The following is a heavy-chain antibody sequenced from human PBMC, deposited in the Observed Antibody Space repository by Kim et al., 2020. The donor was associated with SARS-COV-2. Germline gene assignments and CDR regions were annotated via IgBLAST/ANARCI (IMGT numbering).Heavy chain of an antibody. Sequence: ASVKVSCKASGYTFTSYAMHWVRQAPRQRLEWMGWINAGNGNTKYSQKFQGRVTITRDTSASTAYMELSSLRSEDTAVYYCARPNYDILTGYYKRTGYFDYWGQGTLVTVSS. CDR1: GYTFTSYA. V-gene: IGHV1-3*01. CDR2: INAGNGNT. CDR3: ARPNYDILTGYYKRTGYFDY. J-gene: IGHJ4*02. D-gene: IGHD3-9*01.